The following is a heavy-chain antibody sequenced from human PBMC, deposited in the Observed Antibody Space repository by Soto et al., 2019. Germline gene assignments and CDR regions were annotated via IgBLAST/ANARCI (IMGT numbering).Heavy chain of an antibody. J-gene: IGHJ3*02. Sequence: ASVKVSCKASGYTFTSYGISWVRQAPGQGLEWMGWISAYNGNTNYAQKLQGRVTMTTDTSTSTAYMELRSLRSDDTAVYYCARVRVTMVRGVSRAFDTWGQERMVTVAS. CDR3: ARVRVTMVRGVSRAFDT. D-gene: IGHD3-10*01. CDR2: ISAYNGNT. CDR1: GYTFTSYG. V-gene: IGHV1-18*01.